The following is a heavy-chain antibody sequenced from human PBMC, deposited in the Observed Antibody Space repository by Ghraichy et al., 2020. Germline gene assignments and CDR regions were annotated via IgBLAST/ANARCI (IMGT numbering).Heavy chain of an antibody. Sequence: ASVKVSCTASGYTFSDYNVHWVRQAPGQGLEWMGRISPYTGGTYYAQNFQGRVIMTRDTSISTAYMELSSLRSDDTALYYCARDSHKWNYFRANNWFDPWGQGTLVTVSS. D-gene: IGHD1-7*01. CDR2: ISPYTGGT. CDR1: GYTFSDYN. J-gene: IGHJ5*02. V-gene: IGHV1-2*06. CDR3: ARDSHKWNYFRANNWFDP.